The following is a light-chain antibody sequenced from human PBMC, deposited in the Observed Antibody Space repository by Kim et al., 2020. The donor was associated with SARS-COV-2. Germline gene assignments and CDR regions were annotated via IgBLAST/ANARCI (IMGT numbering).Light chain of an antibody. CDR1: SSNIGSRA. V-gene: IGLV1-44*01. CDR2: NNN. CDR3: SGWDDSLSGVL. J-gene: IGLJ2*01. Sequence: QSVLTQPPSASGTPGQRVTISCSGSSSNIGSRAVNWFQQLPGTAPKLLIYNNNQRPSGVPDRFSGSKSGTSASLAISGLQSEDEADYYCSGWDDSLSGVLFGGGTQLTVL.